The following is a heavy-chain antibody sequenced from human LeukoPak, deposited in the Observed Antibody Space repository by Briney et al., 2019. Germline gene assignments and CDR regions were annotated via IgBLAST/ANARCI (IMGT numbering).Heavy chain of an antibody. CDR2: ISGSGGST. CDR3: AKDLRMGGSYAIDY. CDR1: GFTFSSYA. D-gene: IGHD1-26*01. V-gene: IGHV3-23*01. Sequence: GGSLRLSCAASGFTFSSYAMSWVRQAPGKGLGWVSAISGSGGSTYYADSVKGRFTISRDNSKNTLYLQMNSLRAEDTAVYYCAKDLRMGGSYAIDYWGQGTLVTASS. J-gene: IGHJ4*02.